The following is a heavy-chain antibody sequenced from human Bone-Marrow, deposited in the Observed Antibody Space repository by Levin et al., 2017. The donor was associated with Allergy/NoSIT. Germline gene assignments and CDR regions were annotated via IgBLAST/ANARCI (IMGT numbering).Heavy chain of an antibody. J-gene: IGHJ3*02. CDR1: GGFIRSAGYS. D-gene: IGHD3-10*01. CDR2: IYHSGST. Sequence: SETLSLTCGVSGGFIRSAGYSWSWIRQPPGKGLEWIGNIYHSGSTNYNPSLKSRVTMSVDRSKNQFTLELASVTAADRAVYYCVRGGQVTMVRGVITTYAFDIWGQGTKVTVSS. V-gene: IGHV4-30-2*01. CDR3: VRGGQVTMVRGVITTYAFDI.